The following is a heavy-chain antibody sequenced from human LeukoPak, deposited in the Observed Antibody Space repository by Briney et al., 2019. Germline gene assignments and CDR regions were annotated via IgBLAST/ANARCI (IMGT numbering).Heavy chain of an antibody. CDR1: GYTFTGYY. CDR3: AGDDIVVDKAYYYMDV. Sequence: ASVKVSCKASGYTFTGYYMHWVRQAPGQGLEWMGWINPNSGGTNYAQKFQGRVTMTRDTSISTAYMELSRLRSDDTAVYYCAGDDIVVDKAYYYMDVWGKGTTVTVSS. J-gene: IGHJ6*03. V-gene: IGHV1-2*02. CDR2: INPNSGGT. D-gene: IGHD2-15*01.